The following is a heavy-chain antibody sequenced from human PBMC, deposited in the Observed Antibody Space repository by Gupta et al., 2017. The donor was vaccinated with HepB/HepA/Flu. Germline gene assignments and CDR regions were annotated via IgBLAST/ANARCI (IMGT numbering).Heavy chain of an antibody. CDR3: ARAPTSRVVTAIPAWFDP. CDR1: GFTFSSYA. CDR2: ISYDGSNK. Sequence: QVQLVESGGGVVHPGRSLRLSCAASGFTFSSYAMHWVRQAPGKGLEWVAVISYDGSNKYYADSVKGRFTISRDNSKNTLYLQMNSLRAEDTAVYYCARAPTSRVVTAIPAWFDPWGQGTLVTVSS. J-gene: IGHJ5*02. D-gene: IGHD2-21*02. V-gene: IGHV3-30-3*01.